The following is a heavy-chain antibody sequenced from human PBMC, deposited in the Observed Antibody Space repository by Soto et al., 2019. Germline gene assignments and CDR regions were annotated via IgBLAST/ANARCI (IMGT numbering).Heavy chain of an antibody. CDR2: IYHSGST. Sequence: PSETLSLTCAVSGGSISSSNWWSWVRQPPGKGLEWIGEIYHSGSTNYNPSLKSRVTISVDKSKNQLSLKLSSVTAADTAVYYCASEGIAAADDYGMDVWGQGTTVT. J-gene: IGHJ6*02. CDR3: ASEGIAAADDYGMDV. D-gene: IGHD6-13*01. CDR1: GGSISSSNW. V-gene: IGHV4-4*02.